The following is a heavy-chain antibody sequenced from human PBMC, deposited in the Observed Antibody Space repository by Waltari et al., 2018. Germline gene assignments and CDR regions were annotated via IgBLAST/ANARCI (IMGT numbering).Heavy chain of an antibody. Sequence: EVQLVESGGGLVQPGGSLRLSCAASGFTFSSYWMSWVRQAPGKGLEWVANIKQDGSEKYYVDSVKGRFTISRDNAKNSLYLQMNSLRAEDTAVYYCARDGAPRITIFGVVIRPPRHRTYGMDVWGQGP. D-gene: IGHD3-3*01. J-gene: IGHJ6*02. CDR1: GFTFSSYW. CDR2: IKQDGSEK. V-gene: IGHV3-7*01. CDR3: ARDGAPRITIFGVVIRPPRHRTYGMDV.